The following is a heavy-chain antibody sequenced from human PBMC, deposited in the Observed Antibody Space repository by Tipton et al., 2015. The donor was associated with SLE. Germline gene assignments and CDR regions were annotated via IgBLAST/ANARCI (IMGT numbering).Heavy chain of an antibody. CDR1: GGSISSSSYY. J-gene: IGHJ4*02. Sequence: TLSLTCTVSGGSISSSSYYWGWIRQPPGKGLEWIGSIYYSGSTYYNPSLKSRVTISVDTSNNQFSLKLSSVTAADTAVYYCARGVIAARRGRFDYWGQGTLVTVSS. CDR3: ARGVIAARRGRFDY. D-gene: IGHD6-6*01. CDR2: IYYSGST. V-gene: IGHV4-39*07.